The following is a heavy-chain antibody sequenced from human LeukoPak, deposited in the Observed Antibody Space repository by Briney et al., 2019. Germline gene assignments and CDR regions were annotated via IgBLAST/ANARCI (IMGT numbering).Heavy chain of an antibody. CDR1: GYTFTSYG. CDR3: ARDKAAMYYYDSSGYTDAFDI. V-gene: IGHV1-18*01. Sequence: GASVKVSYNASGYTFTSYGISWVRQAPGQGLEWMGWISAYNGNTNYAQKLQGRVTMTTDTSTSTAYMELRSLRSDDTVVYYCARDKAAMYYYDSSGYTDAFDIWGQGTMVTVSS. J-gene: IGHJ3*02. D-gene: IGHD3-22*01. CDR2: ISAYNGNT.